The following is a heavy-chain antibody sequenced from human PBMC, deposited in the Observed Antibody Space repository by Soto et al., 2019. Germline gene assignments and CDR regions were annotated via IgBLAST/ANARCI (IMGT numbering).Heavy chain of an antibody. CDR3: ARGRSGDCSGGSCYSSPYYYYYYYMDV. CDR2: INHSGST. J-gene: IGHJ6*03. Sequence: SEPLSLTCAVYGGSLSGYYWSRIRQPPGKGLEWIGEINHSGSTNYNPSLKSRVTISVDTSKNQFSLKLSSVTAADTAVYYCARGRSGDCSGGSCYSSPYYYYYYYMDVWGKGTTVTVSS. CDR1: GGSLSGYY. D-gene: IGHD2-15*01. V-gene: IGHV4-34*01.